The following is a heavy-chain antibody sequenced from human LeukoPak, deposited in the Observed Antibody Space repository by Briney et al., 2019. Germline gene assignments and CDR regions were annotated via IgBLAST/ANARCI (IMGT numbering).Heavy chain of an antibody. CDR2: ISAYNGNT. V-gene: IGHV1-18*01. CDR3: ARDWSTTVLGDSWFDP. J-gene: IGHJ5*02. D-gene: IGHD2-2*01. Sequence: GASVKVSCKASGYTFTSYDINWVRQAPGQGLEWMGWISAYNGNTNYAQKVQGRVTMTTDTSTNTAYMELRSLRSDDTAMYYCARDWSTTVLGDSWFDPWGQGTLVTVSS. CDR1: GYTFTSYD.